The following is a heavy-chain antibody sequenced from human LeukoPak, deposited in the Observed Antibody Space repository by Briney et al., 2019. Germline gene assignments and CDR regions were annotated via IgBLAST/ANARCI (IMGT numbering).Heavy chain of an antibody. D-gene: IGHD1-26*01. J-gene: IGHJ4*02. V-gene: IGHV3-30*04. CDR1: GFTFSSYA. CDR3: ARGMSGSYYYLDY. Sequence: GGSLRLSCAASGFTFSSYAMHWVRQAPGKGLEWVAVISYDGSNKYYADSVKGRFTISGDNSKNTLYLQMNSLRAEDTAVYYCARGMSGSYYYLDYWGQGTLVTVSS. CDR2: ISYDGSNK.